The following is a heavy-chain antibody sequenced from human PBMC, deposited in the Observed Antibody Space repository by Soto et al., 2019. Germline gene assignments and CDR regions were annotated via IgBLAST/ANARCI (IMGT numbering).Heavy chain of an antibody. CDR2: ISYDGSNK. J-gene: IGHJ6*02. V-gene: IGHV3-30*18. CDR3: AKSPNYYGSGSHYYGMDV. CDR1: GFTFSSYG. D-gene: IGHD3-10*01. Sequence: PGGSLRPSCAASGFTFSSYGLHWVREAPCKVLEWVAVISYDGSNKNYADSVQGRFTISRDNSKNTMYLQKNSLRAEDTAVYYCAKSPNYYGSGSHYYGMDVWGQGTTVTVSS.